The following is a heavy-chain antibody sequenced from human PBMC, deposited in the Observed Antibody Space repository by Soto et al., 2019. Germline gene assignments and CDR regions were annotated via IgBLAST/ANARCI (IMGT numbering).Heavy chain of an antibody. CDR1: GGSISSSSYY. CDR2: SDYSGST. J-gene: IGHJ5*02. D-gene: IGHD4-4*01. V-gene: IGHV4-39*01. CDR3: ARHAYSNYRTNNWFDP. Sequence: QLQLQESGPGLVKPSETLSLTCTVSGGSISSSSYYWGWIRQPPGKGLEWVGSSDYSGSTYYNPSLKSRVTISGETSKHQFSLKLRSVTAADTAVYYCARHAYSNYRTNNWFDPWGQGTLVTVSS.